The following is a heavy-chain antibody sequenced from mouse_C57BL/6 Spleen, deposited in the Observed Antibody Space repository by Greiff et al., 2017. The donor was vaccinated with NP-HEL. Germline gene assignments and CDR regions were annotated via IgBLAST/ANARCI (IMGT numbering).Heavy chain of an antibody. V-gene: IGHV1-26*01. Sequence: EVQLQQSGPELVKPGASVKISCKASGYTFTDYYMNWVKQSHGKSLEWIGDINPNNGGTSYNQKFKGKATLTVDKSSSTAYMELRSLTSEDSAVYYCAKTAQATWDYWGQGTTLTVSS. J-gene: IGHJ2*01. D-gene: IGHD3-2*02. CDR3: AKTAQATWDY. CDR1: GYTFTDYY. CDR2: INPNNGGT.